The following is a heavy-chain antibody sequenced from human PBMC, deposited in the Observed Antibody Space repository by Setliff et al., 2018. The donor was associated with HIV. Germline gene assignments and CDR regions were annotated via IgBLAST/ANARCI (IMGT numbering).Heavy chain of an antibody. Sequence: PSETLSLTCTVSGGSISSRSYFWSWIRQYPGKGLEWIGYIYYSGSTYYNPSLKSRITISVDTSKNQFSLRLSSVTAADTAVYYCARSGSSSPYYFDYWGQGTLVIVSS. CDR1: GGSISSRSYF. J-gene: IGHJ4*02. V-gene: IGHV4-31*03. D-gene: IGHD6-6*01. CDR2: IYYSGST. CDR3: ARSGSSSPYYFDY.